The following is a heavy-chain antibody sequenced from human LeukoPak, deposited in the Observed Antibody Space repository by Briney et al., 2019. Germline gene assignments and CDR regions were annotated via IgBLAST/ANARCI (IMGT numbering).Heavy chain of an antibody. CDR2: IYYSGST. CDR1: GGSISSYY. CDR3: ARMDILTDYYSYFDY. Sequence: SETLSLTCTVSGGSISSYYWSWIRQPPGKGLEWIGYIYYSGSTYYNPSLKSRVTTSVDTSKNQFSLKLSSVTAADTAVYYCARMDILTDYYSYFDYWGQGTLVTLSS. D-gene: IGHD3-9*01. V-gene: IGHV4-30-4*01. J-gene: IGHJ4*02.